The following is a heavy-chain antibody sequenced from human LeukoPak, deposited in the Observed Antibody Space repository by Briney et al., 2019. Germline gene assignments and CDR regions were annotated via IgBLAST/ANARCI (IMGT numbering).Heavy chain of an antibody. CDR2: TSYDGSDT. V-gene: IGHV3-30*18. Sequence: PGGSLRLSCATSGFTFSSYGMHWVRQAPGKGLEWVAVTSYDGSDTYYADSVKGRFTISRDNSKNTLYLQINSLRAEDTAVYYCAKDRWIRRISLAGQGYWGQGTLVTVSS. CDR3: AKDRWIRRISLAGQGY. CDR1: GFTFSSYG. J-gene: IGHJ4*02. D-gene: IGHD6-19*01.